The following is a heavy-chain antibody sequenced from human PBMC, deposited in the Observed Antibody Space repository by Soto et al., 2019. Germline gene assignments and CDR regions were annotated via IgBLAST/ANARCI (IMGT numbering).Heavy chain of an antibody. CDR2: IIPVLEIT. CDR3: ARMWGDYYYQGMDV. CDR1: RGTFNSYS. Sequence: QVQLVQSGAEVKKPGSSVKVSCKTPRGTFNSYSINWVRQAPGQGLEWMGRIIPVLEITDYAQRLQGRVTXTADKTTGTAYMELRRLKSEDTAVYYCARMWGDYYYQGMDVWGQGTTIIVSS. J-gene: IGHJ6*02. D-gene: IGHD3-16*01. V-gene: IGHV1-69*02.